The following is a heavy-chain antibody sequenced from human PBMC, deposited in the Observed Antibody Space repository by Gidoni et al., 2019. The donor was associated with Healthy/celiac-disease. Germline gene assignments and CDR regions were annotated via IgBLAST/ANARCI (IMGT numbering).Heavy chain of an antibody. V-gene: IGHV4-59*01. CDR3: ARDPYYDFWSGGWFDP. CDR2: IYYSGST. Sequence: QVQLQESGPGLVQPSETLSLTCPVSGGSISRYYWTWIRQPPGKGLEWIGYIYYSGSTNYNPSLKSRVTISVDTSKNQFSLKLSSVTAADTAVYYCARDPYYDFWSGGWFDPWGQGTLVTVSS. D-gene: IGHD3-3*01. CDR1: GGSISRYY. J-gene: IGHJ5*02.